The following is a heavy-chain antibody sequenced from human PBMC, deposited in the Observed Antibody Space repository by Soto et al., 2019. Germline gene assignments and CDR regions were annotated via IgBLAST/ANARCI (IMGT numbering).Heavy chain of an antibody. V-gene: IGHV4-59*01. Sequence: QVQLQESGPGLVRPSETVSLTCTVSGGSITSYYWSWIRQPPGKGLEWIGHIYYSGSTNYNPSLTSRASISVDTSKNQFSLKLTSVTAAGTAVYYCARDGFAYTSSWYTWFDPWGQGTLVTVSS. CDR3: ARDGFAYTSSWYTWFDP. D-gene: IGHD6-13*01. CDR2: IYYSGST. J-gene: IGHJ5*02. CDR1: GGSITSYY.